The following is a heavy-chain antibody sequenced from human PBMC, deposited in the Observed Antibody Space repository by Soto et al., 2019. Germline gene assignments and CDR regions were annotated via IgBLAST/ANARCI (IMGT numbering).Heavy chain of an antibody. Sequence: PSETLSLTCTVSGGSISIYYWSWIRHPAGKGLEWIGRIYTSGSTNYNPSLKSRVTMSVDTSKNQFSLKLSSVTAADTAVYYCARGIVVVPGNAFDIWGQGTMVTVSS. CDR2: IYTSGST. CDR3: ARGIVVVPGNAFDI. V-gene: IGHV4-4*07. CDR1: GGSISIYY. J-gene: IGHJ3*02. D-gene: IGHD2-2*01.